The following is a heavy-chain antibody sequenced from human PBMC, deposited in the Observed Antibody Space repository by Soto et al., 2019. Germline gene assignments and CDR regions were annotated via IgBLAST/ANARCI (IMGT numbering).Heavy chain of an antibody. J-gene: IGHJ6*02. CDR2: IYPGDPDT. CDR1: GYTFTNYW. Sequence: GESLKISCKGSGYTFTNYWIGWVRQMPGKGPEWMGIIYPGDPDTEYNPSFQGQVTISADKSITTTYLQWSSLKASDTAIYYCAASIFYYGMDVWGQGTTVTVSS. V-gene: IGHV5-51*01. CDR3: AASIFYYGMDV.